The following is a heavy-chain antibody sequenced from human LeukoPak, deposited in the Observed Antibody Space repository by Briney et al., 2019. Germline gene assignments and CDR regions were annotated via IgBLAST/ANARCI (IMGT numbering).Heavy chain of an antibody. J-gene: IGHJ4*02. CDR2: ISGSGGST. D-gene: IGHD6-19*01. CDR3: ASLIAVAPKGYFDY. Sequence: GGSLRLSCAASGFTFSSYAMSWVRQAPGKGLEWVSAISGSGGSTYYADSAKGRFTISRDNSKNTLYLQMNSLRAEDTAVYYCASLIAVAPKGYFDYWGQGTLVTVSS. CDR1: GFTFSSYA. V-gene: IGHV3-23*01.